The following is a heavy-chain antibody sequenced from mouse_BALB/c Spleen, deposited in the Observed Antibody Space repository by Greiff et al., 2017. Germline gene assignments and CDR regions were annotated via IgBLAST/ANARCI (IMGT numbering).Heavy chain of an antibody. CDR3: ARSGNWAWYFDV. CDR1: GFTFSSFG. D-gene: IGHD4-1*01. Sequence: EVQRVESGGGLVQPGGSRKLSCAASGFTFSSFGMHWVRQAPEKGLEWVAYISSGSSTIYYADTVKGRFTISRDNPKNTLFLQMTSLRSEDTAMYYCARSGNWAWYFDVWGAGTTVTVSS. V-gene: IGHV5-17*02. CDR2: ISSGSSTI. J-gene: IGHJ1*01.